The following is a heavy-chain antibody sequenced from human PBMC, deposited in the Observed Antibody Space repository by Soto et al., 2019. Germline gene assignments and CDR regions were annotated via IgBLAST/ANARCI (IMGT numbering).Heavy chain of an antibody. CDR3: AHIASTDRTMALDY. Sequence: QITLKESGPTLVKPTQTLTLTCTFSGFSLSTSGVGVGWIRQPPGEALEWLALIYWDDDKRYSTSLKSRLTITTDTSKNQVVLTMTNMDPVDTATYYCAHIASTDRTMALDYWGQGTLVTVSS. V-gene: IGHV2-5*02. CDR2: IYWDDDK. J-gene: IGHJ4*02. D-gene: IGHD5-18*01. CDR1: GFSLSTSGVG.